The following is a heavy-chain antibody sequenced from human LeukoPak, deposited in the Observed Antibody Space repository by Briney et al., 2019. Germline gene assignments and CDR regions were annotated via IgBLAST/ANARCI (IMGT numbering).Heavy chain of an antibody. Sequence: ASVKVSCKASGYTFTSYDINWVRQATGQGLEWMGWMNPNSGNTGYAQKFQGRVTMTEDTSTDTAYMELSSLRSEDTAVYYCARDRGSEFGDSYYYGMDVWGQGTTVTVSS. CDR1: GYTFTSYD. D-gene: IGHD3-16*01. CDR2: MNPNSGNT. V-gene: IGHV1-8*01. CDR3: ARDRGSEFGDSYYYGMDV. J-gene: IGHJ6*02.